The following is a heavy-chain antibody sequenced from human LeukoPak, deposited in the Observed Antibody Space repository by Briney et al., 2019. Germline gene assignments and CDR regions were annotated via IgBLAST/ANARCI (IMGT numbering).Heavy chain of an antibody. CDR1: GFTFSSYT. D-gene: IGHD2-21*01. J-gene: IGHJ3*02. Sequence: TGGSLRLSCAGSGFTFSSYTMNWVRQAPGKGLEWVSSISSSSSYMYYADSVKGRFTISRDNAKNSFYLQMNSLKTEDTAVYYCARGFRAFDIWGQGTMVTVSS. CDR2: ISSSSSYM. V-gene: IGHV3-21*04. CDR3: ARGFRAFDI.